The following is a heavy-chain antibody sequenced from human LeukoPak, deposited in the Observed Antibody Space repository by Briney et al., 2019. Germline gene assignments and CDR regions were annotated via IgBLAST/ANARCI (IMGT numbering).Heavy chain of an antibody. V-gene: IGHV3-30-3*01. Sequence: GRSLRLSCAASGFTFSSYAMHWIRQAPGKGLEWVAVISYDGSNKYYADSVKGRFTISRDNSKNTLYLQMNSLRAEDTAVYYCARDEYFGVVTNAFDIWGQGTMVTVSS. D-gene: IGHD3-3*01. J-gene: IGHJ3*02. CDR3: ARDEYFGVVTNAFDI. CDR1: GFTFSSYA. CDR2: ISYDGSNK.